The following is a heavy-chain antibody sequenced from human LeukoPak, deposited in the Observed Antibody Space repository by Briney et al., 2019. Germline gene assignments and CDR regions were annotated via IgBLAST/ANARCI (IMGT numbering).Heavy chain of an antibody. CDR1: GYTFTAYY. CDR3: ATPYYYDSSGRLAFDI. CDR2: ISPNSGDT. V-gene: IGHV1-2*02. D-gene: IGHD3-22*01. Sequence: ASVKVSCKASGYTFTAYYMHWVRQAPGQGLEWMGWISPNSGDTNYAQEFQGRVTMTRDTSISTAYMELSRLRSDDTAVYYCATPYYYDSSGRLAFDIWGQGTMVTVSS. J-gene: IGHJ3*02.